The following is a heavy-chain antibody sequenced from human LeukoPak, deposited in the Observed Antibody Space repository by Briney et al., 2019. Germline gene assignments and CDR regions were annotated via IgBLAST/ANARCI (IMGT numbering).Heavy chain of an antibody. CDR3: ARSGYCSSPSCPPRYYFDY. J-gene: IGHJ4*02. D-gene: IGHD2-2*01. CDR1: GYSFTSYW. Sequence: GESLKISCKGSGYSFTSYWIGWVRQMPGKGLEWMGIIYPGDSDTRYSPSFQGQVTISADKSISTAYLQWSSLKASDTAMYYCARSGYCSSPSCPPRYYFDYWGQGTLVTVSS. CDR2: IYPGDSDT. V-gene: IGHV5-51*01.